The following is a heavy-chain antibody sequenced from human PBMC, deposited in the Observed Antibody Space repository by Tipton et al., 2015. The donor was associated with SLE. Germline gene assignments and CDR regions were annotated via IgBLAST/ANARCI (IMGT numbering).Heavy chain of an antibody. D-gene: IGHD3/OR15-3a*01. V-gene: IGHV4-39*01. J-gene: IGHJ4*02. Sequence: TLSLTCTVSGGSISSSSYYWGWIRQPPGKGLEWIGSIYYSGSTYYNPSLKSRVTISVDTSRNQFSLKLSSVTAADTAVYYWARHRDWGRGYFDYWGQGTLVTVSS. CDR2: IYYSGST. CDR3: ARHRDWGRGYFDY. CDR1: GGSISSSSYY.